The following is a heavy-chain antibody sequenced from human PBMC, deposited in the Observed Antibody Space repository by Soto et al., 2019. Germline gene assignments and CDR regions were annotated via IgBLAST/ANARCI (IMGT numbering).Heavy chain of an antibody. CDR1: VYTLTELS. CDR2: FDPEDGET. Sequence: GASVKVSCKVSVYTLTELSMHWVRQAPGKGLEWMGGFDPEDGETIYAQKFQGRVTMTEDTSTDTAYMELSSLRSEDTAVYYCETATRYCSGGSCYYYWGQGTLVTVSS. D-gene: IGHD2-15*01. V-gene: IGHV1-24*01. CDR3: ETATRYCSGGSCYYY. J-gene: IGHJ4*02.